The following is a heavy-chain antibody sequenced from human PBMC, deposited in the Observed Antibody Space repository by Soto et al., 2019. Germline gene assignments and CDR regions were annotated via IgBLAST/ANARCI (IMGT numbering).Heavy chain of an antibody. D-gene: IGHD3-16*01. V-gene: IGHV4-39*01. CDR3: ARHNGPLYVGYYYDMDV. CDR1: GGSISSSSYY. J-gene: IGHJ6*02. CDR2: IYYSGYT. Sequence: QLQLQESGPGLVKTSETLSLTCTVSGGSISSSSYYWGWIRQPPGKGLEWLGSIYYSGYTYYNPSTKSRVTLYVDTAKNQFSLKLSSVTAADTSVYYCARHNGPLYVGYYYDMDVWGQGTTVTVS.